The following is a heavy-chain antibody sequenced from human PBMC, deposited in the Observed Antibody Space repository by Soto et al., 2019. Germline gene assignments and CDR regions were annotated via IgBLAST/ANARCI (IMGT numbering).Heavy chain of an antibody. D-gene: IGHD5-12*01. CDR3: AREVRRGFTAILDQ. V-gene: IGHV4-4*07. Sequence: PSETLSLTCTVSGGSISDYFYWSWIRQPAGKGLEWIGRIYTDGDTKYNPSLRSRVTMSLDTSKNQFSLRLTSVTAADTAVYFCAREVRRGFTAILDQWGQGSTVTVSS. CDR1: GGSISDYFY. J-gene: IGHJ1*01. CDR2: IYTDGDT.